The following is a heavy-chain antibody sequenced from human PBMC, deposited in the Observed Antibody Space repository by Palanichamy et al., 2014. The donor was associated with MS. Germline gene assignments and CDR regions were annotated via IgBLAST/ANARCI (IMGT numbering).Heavy chain of an antibody. CDR3: AKEDSSGWYGKWFDP. CDR2: ISGSGGTT. CDR1: GFIFRSYG. Sequence: EERLLESGGGLVQPGGSLRLSCAASGFIFRSYGMNWVRQAPGKGLEWVSGISGSGGTTHYADPVKGRFTISRDNAKDTLYVQMNGLRDEDSAVYYCAKEDSSGWYGKWFDPWGQGTLVTVSS. D-gene: IGHD3-22*01. J-gene: IGHJ5*02. V-gene: IGHV3-23*01.